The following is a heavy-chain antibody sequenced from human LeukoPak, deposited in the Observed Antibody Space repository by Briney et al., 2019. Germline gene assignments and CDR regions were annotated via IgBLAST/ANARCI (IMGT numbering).Heavy chain of an antibody. CDR2: IHDGGST. Sequence: SETLSLTCVVSGDSISSGGYSWSWIRQTPGKGLEWIAYIHDGGSTYNNPSLKSRLSISIDTSKNQFSLKLNSVTAADTAVYYCARVVAAAGNNWFDPWGQGTLVTVSS. D-gene: IGHD6-13*01. CDR3: ARVVAAAGNNWFDP. V-gene: IGHV4-30-4*07. J-gene: IGHJ5*02. CDR1: GDSISSGGYS.